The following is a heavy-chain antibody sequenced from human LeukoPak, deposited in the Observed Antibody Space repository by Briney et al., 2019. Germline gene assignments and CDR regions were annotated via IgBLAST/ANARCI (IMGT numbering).Heavy chain of an antibody. CDR1: RGTFISSS. CDR2: IIPIFGTA. D-gene: IGHD5-18*01. V-gene: IGHV1-69*05. J-gene: IGHJ4*02. Sequence: SVKVSCKASRGTFISSSISWVRQAPGQGLGWMGGIIPIFGTANYAQKFQGRVTITTDESTSTAYMELSNLRSEDTAVYYCARFRGGYSYGDDAVWGQGTLVTVSS. CDR3: ARFRGGYSYGDDAV.